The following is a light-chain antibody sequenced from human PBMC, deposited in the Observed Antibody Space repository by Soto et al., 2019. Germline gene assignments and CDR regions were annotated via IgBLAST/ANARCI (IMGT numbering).Light chain of an antibody. J-gene: IGLJ2*01. CDR2: EVT. V-gene: IGLV2-8*01. Sequence: QSVLTQPPSASGSPGQSVTISCTGTSSDVDVSNFVSWYQHHPGKAPKLMIYEVTKRPSGVPDRFSASKSGNTASLTVSGLLPEDEADYYCLSYAGSNSVVFGGGTKLTVL. CDR1: SSDVDVSNF. CDR3: LSYAGSNSVV.